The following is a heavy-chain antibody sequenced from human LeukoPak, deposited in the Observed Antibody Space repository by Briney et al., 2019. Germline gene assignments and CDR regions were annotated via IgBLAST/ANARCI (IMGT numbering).Heavy chain of an antibody. Sequence: GGSLRLSCAASGFTFSSYWMHWVRQAPGKGLVWVSRINSDGSSTSYADSVKGRFTISRDNAKNTLYLQMNSLRAEDTAVYYCGSGYSSSWYARGPERFDYWGQGTLVTVSS. CDR3: GSGYSSSWYARGPERFDY. CDR2: INSDGSST. V-gene: IGHV3-74*01. J-gene: IGHJ4*02. CDR1: GFTFSSYW. D-gene: IGHD6-13*01.